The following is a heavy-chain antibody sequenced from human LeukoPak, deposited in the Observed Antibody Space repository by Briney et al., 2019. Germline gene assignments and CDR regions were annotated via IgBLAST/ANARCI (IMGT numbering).Heavy chain of an antibody. CDR1: GYSISSGYY. D-gene: IGHD5-12*01. CDR3: ASDPINDAFDI. V-gene: IGHV4-38-2*01. Sequence: PSETLSLTCAVSGYSISSGYYWAWIRQPPGKGLEWIGSIYHSGSTYYNPSLKSRVTISVDTSKNQFSLKLSSVTAADTAVYYCASDPINDAFDIWGQGTVVTVSS. CDR2: IYHSGST. J-gene: IGHJ3*02.